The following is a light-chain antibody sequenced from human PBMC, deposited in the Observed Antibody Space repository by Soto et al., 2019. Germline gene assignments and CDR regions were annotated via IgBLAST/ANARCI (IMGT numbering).Light chain of an antibody. CDR3: QQSYSNPLP. J-gene: IGKJ3*01. V-gene: IGKV1-39*01. CDR2: GAS. Sequence: DIQMTQSPSSLSASVGDRATITCRASQSISTYLNWYQQTPGKAPKILIYGASSLQSGVPSRFSGSGSGTDFTLTISSLQPDDFATYYCQQSYSNPLPFGPRTKVDI. CDR1: QSISTY.